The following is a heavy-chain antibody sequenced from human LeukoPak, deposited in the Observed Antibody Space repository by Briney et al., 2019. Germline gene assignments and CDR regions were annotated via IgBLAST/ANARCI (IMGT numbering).Heavy chain of an antibody. Sequence: PGGSLRLSCAAFGFTFSSYSMNWVRQAPGKGLEWVSSISSSSSYIYYADSVKGRFTISRDNAKNSLYLQMNSLRAEDTAVYYCARGEDSSSFYYYMDVWGKGTTVTVSS. CDR2: ISSSSSYI. CDR1: GFTFSSYS. V-gene: IGHV3-21*01. CDR3: ARGEDSSSFYYYMDV. D-gene: IGHD6-13*01. J-gene: IGHJ6*03.